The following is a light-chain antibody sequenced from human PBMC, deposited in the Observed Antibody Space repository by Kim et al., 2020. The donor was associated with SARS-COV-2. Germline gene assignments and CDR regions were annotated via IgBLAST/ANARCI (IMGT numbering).Light chain of an antibody. CDR3: SSYTTSTSVV. CDR2: DVT. J-gene: IGLJ2*01. CDR1: NSDIGHYNY. V-gene: IGLV2-14*03. Sequence: QSALTQPASVSGSPGQSITISCTGTNSDIGHYNYVSWYQQHPGKAPKLMIFDVTKRPSGVSNRFSGSKSGNTASLTISGLQADDEADYHCSSYTTSTSVVFGGGTQLTVL.